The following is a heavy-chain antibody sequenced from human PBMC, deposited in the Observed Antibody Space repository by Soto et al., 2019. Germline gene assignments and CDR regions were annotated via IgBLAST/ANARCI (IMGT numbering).Heavy chain of an antibody. V-gene: IGHV3-48*02. D-gene: IGHD4-17*01. CDR2: ISSSSSTI. J-gene: IGHJ6*02. Sequence: PGGSLRLSCAASGFTFSSYSMNWVRQAPGKGLEWVSYISSSSSTIYYADSVKGRFTISRDNAKNSLYLQMNSLRDEDTAVYYCARDFPDYGDDTYYHYYGMDVWGQGTTVTVSS. CDR3: ARDFPDYGDDTYYHYYGMDV. CDR1: GFTFSSYS.